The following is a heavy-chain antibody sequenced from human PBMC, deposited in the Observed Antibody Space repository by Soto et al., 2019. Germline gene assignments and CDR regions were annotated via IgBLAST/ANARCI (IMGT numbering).Heavy chain of an antibody. CDR3: TISIAAAGAFDY. D-gene: IGHD6-13*01. J-gene: IGHJ4*02. CDR2: IRSKAYGGTT. V-gene: IGHV3-49*03. Sequence: PGGSLRLSCTASGFTFGDYAMSWFRQAPGKGLEWVGFIRSKAYGGTTEYAASVKGRFTISRDDSKSIAYLQMNSLKTEDTAVYYCTISIAAAGAFDYWGQGTLVTVSS. CDR1: GFTFGDYA.